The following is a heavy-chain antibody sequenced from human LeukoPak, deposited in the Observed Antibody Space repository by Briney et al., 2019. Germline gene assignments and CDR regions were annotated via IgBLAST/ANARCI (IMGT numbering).Heavy chain of an antibody. CDR1: GFTFSNAW. D-gene: IGHD3-22*01. CDR2: IKSKTDGGTT. V-gene: IGHV3-15*01. J-gene: IGHJ4*02. CDR3: TTGSEYYESSGPVDY. Sequence: GGSLRLSCAASGFTFSNAWMSRVRQAPGKGLEWVGRIKSKTDGGTTDYAAPVKGRFTISRDDSKNTLYLQMNSLKTEDTAVYYCTTGSEYYESSGPVDYWGQGTLVTVSS.